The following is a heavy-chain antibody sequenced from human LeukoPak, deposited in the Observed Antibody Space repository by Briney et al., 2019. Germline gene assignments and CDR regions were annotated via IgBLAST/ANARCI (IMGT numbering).Heavy chain of an antibody. Sequence: SETLSLTCAVSGASISSSYWGWIRQSPGKGLEWIGYIQGSGSTDYNPSLKSRAIISLDRSKNDFSLKMSSVTAADTAVYYCARQSLYNWFDSWGQGALVTVSS. CDR1: GASISSSY. J-gene: IGHJ5*01. V-gene: IGHV4-59*08. CDR2: IQGSGST. D-gene: IGHD2-8*01. CDR3: ARQSLYNWFDS.